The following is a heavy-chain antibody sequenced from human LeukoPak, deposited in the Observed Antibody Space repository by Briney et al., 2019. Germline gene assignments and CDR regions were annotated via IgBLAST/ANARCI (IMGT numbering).Heavy chain of an antibody. D-gene: IGHD3-22*01. CDR3: ARIYDSSGHYKDY. Sequence: GGSLRLSCAASGFTFSSFSMNWVRQAPGKGLEWVSYISSSSSTIYYADSVKGRFTISRDNAKNSLYLQMNSLRAEDTAVYYCARIYDSSGHYKDYWGQGTLVTVSS. CDR2: ISSSSSTI. V-gene: IGHV3-48*04. CDR1: GFTFSSFS. J-gene: IGHJ4*02.